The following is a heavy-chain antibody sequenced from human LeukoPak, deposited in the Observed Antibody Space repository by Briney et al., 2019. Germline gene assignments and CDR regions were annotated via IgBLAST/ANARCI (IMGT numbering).Heavy chain of an antibody. CDR2: INPNTGDT. Sequence: GASVKVSCTASGYSFTGYYMHWVRQAPGHGLEWMGRINPNTGDTNYAQKFQGRVIMTRDTSISTAYMELSRLRSEDTAVYYCARDPSISPSHYFDYWGQGTLVTVSS. CDR3: ARDPSISPSHYFDY. J-gene: IGHJ4*02. CDR1: GYSFTGYY. V-gene: IGHV1-2*06. D-gene: IGHD6-6*01.